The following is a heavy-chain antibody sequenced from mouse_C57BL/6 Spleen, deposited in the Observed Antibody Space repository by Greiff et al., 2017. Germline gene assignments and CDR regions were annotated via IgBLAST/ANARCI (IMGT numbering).Heavy chain of an antibody. D-gene: IGHD1-1*01. CDR2: IHPTDSDT. CDR1: GYTFTSYW. CDR3: AISPCSHYYAMDY. Sequence: QVQLQQPGAELVKPGASVKVSCKASGYTFTSYWMHWVKQRPGQGLEWIGRIHPTDSDTNYNQKFKGKATLTVDKYSSTAYMQLSRQTSEVSAVYCCAISPCSHYYAMDYWGQGTSVTVSS. V-gene: IGHV1-74*01. J-gene: IGHJ4*01.